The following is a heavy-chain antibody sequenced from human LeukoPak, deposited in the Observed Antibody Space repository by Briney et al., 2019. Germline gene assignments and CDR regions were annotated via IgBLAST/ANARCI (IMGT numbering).Heavy chain of an antibody. CDR1: GFTFSSYS. D-gene: IGHD6-19*01. J-gene: IGHJ4*02. CDR2: ISSSSSYI. Sequence: GGSLRLSCAASGFTFSSYSMNWVRQAPGKGLEWVSSISSSSSYIYYADSVKGRFTISRDNAKNSLYLQMNSLRAEDTAVYYCARGGEEQWLVIHDYWGQGTLVTVSS. CDR3: ARGGEEQWLVIHDY. V-gene: IGHV3-21*01.